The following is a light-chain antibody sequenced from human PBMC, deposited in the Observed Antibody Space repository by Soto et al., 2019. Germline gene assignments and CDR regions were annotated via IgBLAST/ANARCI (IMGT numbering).Light chain of an antibody. CDR2: LNSDGSH. CDR1: SGHSSYA. Sequence: QSVLTQSPSASASLGASVKLTCTLSSGHSSYAIAWHQQQPEKGPRYLMKLNSDGSHSKGDGIPDRFSGSSSGAERYLTISSLQSEDEADYYCASYTSSSTSVIFGRGTKLTVL. CDR3: ASYTSSSTSVI. J-gene: IGLJ2*01. V-gene: IGLV4-69*01.